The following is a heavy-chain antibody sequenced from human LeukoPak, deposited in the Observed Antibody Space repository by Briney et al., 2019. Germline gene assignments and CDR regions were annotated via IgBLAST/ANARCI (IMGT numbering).Heavy chain of an antibody. Sequence: SQTLSLTCTVSGGSISSGDYYWSWIRQPPGKGLEWIAYMYYSGSTYYNPSLKSRVTMSADTSKNQLSLKLSSVTAADTAVYYCARPYYYDSRIDPWGQGILVNVSS. J-gene: IGHJ5*02. D-gene: IGHD3-22*01. CDR3: ARPYYYDSRIDP. CDR1: GGSISSGDYY. V-gene: IGHV4-30-4*01. CDR2: MYYSGST.